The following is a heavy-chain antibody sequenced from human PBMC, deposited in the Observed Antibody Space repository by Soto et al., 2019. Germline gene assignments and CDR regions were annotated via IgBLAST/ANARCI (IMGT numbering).Heavy chain of an antibody. CDR1: GGTFSSYA. D-gene: IGHD1-20*01. V-gene: IGHV1-69*13. Sequence: VASVKVSCKASGGTFSSYAISWVRQAPGQGLEWMGGIIPIFGTANYAQKFQGRVTITADESTSTAYMELSSLRSEDTAVYYCARINSKNWYFDLWGRGTLVTVSS. CDR3: ARINSKNWYFDL. CDR2: IIPIFGTA. J-gene: IGHJ2*01.